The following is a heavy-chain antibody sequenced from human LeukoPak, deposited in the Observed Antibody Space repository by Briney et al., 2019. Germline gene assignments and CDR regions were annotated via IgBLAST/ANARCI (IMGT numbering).Heavy chain of an antibody. Sequence: ASVKVSCKASGYTFTSYYMHWVRQAPGQGLKWMGIINPSGGSTSYAQKFQGRVTMTRDTSTSTVYMELSSLRSEDTAVYYCAREYSHGDHDYWGQGTLVTVSS. D-gene: IGHD4-17*01. J-gene: IGHJ4*02. CDR2: INPSGGST. V-gene: IGHV1-46*01. CDR3: AREYSHGDHDY. CDR1: GYTFTSYY.